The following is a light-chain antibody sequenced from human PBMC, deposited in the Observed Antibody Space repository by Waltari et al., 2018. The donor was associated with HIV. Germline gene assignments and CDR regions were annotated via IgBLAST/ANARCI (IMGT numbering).Light chain of an antibody. Sequence: QSALTQPPSASGSPGQSVTIPCTGTSSEVGGYNYVSWYQQHPGKAPKLMIYEVSTRPSGVPDRFSGSKSGNTASLTVSGLQAEDEADYYCSSYAGSNNLLFGGGTKLTVL. CDR2: EVS. J-gene: IGLJ2*01. V-gene: IGLV2-8*01. CDR1: SSEVGGYNY. CDR3: SSYAGSNNLL.